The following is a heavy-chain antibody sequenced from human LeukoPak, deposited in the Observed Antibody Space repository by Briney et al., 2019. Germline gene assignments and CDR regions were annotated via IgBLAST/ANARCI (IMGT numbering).Heavy chain of an antibody. CDR2: ISYDGSNK. Sequence: GGSLRLSCAASGFTFSSYAMHWVRQAPGKGLEWVAVISYDGSNKYYADSVKGRFTISRDNSKNTLYLQMNSLGAEDTAVYYCARVPSGIAAFDYWGQGTLVTVSS. V-gene: IGHV3-30-3*01. D-gene: IGHD6-25*01. CDR1: GFTFSSYA. J-gene: IGHJ4*02. CDR3: ARVPSGIAAFDY.